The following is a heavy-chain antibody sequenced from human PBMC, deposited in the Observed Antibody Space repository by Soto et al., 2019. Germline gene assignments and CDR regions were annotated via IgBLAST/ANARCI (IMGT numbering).Heavy chain of an antibody. D-gene: IGHD2-15*01. V-gene: IGHV3-74*03. CDR3: ARLVGAGRQGTDY. CDR2: LSNDGSMT. J-gene: IGHJ4*02. CDR1: GFTFGSEW. Sequence: DVQLVESGGGLVQPGGSLRLSCAASGFTFGSEWMHWVRAVPGKGLRWVERLSNDGSMTTYADSVKGRFTISRDNAKKTLYLQMNGLTVEDTGTYYCARLVGAGRQGTDYWGQGTLGTVSS.